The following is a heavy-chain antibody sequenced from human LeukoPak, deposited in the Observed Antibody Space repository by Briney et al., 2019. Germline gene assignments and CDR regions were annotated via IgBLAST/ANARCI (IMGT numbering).Heavy chain of an antibody. CDR1: GGSFSGYY. CDR3: ARGRLARAKGAFDI. V-gene: IGHV4-34*01. Sequence: SETLSLTCAVYGGSFSGYYWSWIRQPPGKGLEWIGEINHSGSTNYNPSLKSRVTISVDTSKNQFSLKLTPVTAADTAVYYCARGRLARAKGAFDIWGQGTMVTVSS. J-gene: IGHJ3*02. CDR2: INHSGST. D-gene: IGHD6-6*01.